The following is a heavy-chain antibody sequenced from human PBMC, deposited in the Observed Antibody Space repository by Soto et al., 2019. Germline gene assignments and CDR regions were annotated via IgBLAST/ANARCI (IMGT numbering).Heavy chain of an antibody. CDR1: GGSFSGYY. V-gene: IGHV4-34*01. D-gene: IGHD3-9*01. CDR3: ARGRRGDILTGYYKGSKSYYYYYMDV. J-gene: IGHJ6*03. Sequence: SETLSITCAVYGGSFSGYYWSWIRQPPGKGLEWIGEINHSGSTNYNPSLKSRVTISVDTSKNQFSLKLSSVTGADTAVYYCARGRRGDILTGYYKGSKSYYYYYMDVWGKGTTVTVSS. CDR2: INHSGST.